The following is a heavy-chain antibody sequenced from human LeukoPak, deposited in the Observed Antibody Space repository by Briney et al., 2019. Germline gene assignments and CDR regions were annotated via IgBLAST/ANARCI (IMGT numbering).Heavy chain of an antibody. CDR3: ARVLFQWLAQTHFDY. CDR1: GGSISSSSYY. D-gene: IGHD6-19*01. Sequence: PSETLSLTCTVSGGSISSSSYYWGWIRQPPGKGLEWIGSIYYSGSTYYNPSLKSRVTISVDTSKNQFSLKLSSVTAADTAVYYCARVLFQWLAQTHFDYWGQGTLVTVSS. J-gene: IGHJ4*02. CDR2: IYYSGST. V-gene: IGHV4-39*07.